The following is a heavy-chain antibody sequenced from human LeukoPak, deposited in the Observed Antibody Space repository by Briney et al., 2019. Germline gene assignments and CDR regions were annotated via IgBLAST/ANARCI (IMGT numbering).Heavy chain of an antibody. CDR3: ARGPRNQYYYDSSGSRTGAFDI. CDR1: GGSFSGYY. CDR2: INHSGST. D-gene: IGHD3-22*01. J-gene: IGHJ3*02. Sequence: PSETLSLTCAVYGGSFSGYYWSWIRQPPGKGLEWIGEINHSGSTNYNPSLKSRVTISVDTSKNQFSLKLSSVTAADTAVYYCARGPRNQYYYDSSGSRTGAFDIWGQGTMVTVSS. V-gene: IGHV4-34*01.